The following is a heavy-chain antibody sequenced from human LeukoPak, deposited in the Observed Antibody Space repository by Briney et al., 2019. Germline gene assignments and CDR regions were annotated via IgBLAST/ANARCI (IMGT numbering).Heavy chain of an antibody. CDR3: ARDAYGGNGSSNV. V-gene: IGHV1-46*01. CDR2: INPSGGST. J-gene: IGHJ4*02. D-gene: IGHD4-23*01. CDR1: GYTFTSYY. Sequence: ASVKVSCKASGYTFTSYYMHWVRQAPGQGLEWMGIINPSGGSTSYAQKFQGRVTMTRDMSTSTVYMELSSLRSEDTAVYYCARDAYGGNGSSNVWGQGTLVTVSS.